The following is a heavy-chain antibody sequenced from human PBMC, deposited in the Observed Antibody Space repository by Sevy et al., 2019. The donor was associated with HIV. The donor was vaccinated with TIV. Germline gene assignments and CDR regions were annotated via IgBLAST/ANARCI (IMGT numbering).Heavy chain of an antibody. CDR3: ARNGGYADYGMDV. D-gene: IGHD5-12*01. CDR1: GFTFITYN. Sequence: GGSLRLSCTASGFTFITYNMNWVRQAPGKGLEWISYISSSSNTIYYADSVKGRLTISRDNVKNSLYLQMNSLRAEDTAVYYCARNGGYADYGMDVWGQGTTVTVS. V-gene: IGHV3-48*01. CDR2: ISSSSNTI. J-gene: IGHJ6*02.